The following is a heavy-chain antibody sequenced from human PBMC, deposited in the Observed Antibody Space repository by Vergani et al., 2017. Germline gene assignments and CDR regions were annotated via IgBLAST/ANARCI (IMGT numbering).Heavy chain of an antibody. D-gene: IGHD1-26*01. CDR3: ARGLSGSYSP. V-gene: IGHV4-34*01. J-gene: IGHJ5*02. CDR1: GGSFSGYY. Sequence: VQLQQWGAGLLKPSETLSLTCAVYGGSFSGYYWSWIRQPPGKGLEWIGEINHSGSTNYNPSLKSRVSISVDTSKNQFSLKLSSVTAADTAVYYCARGLSGSYSPWGQGTLVTVSS. CDR2: INHSGST.